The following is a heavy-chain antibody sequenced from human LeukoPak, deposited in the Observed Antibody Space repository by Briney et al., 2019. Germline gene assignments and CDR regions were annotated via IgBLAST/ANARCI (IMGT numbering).Heavy chain of an antibody. J-gene: IGHJ5*02. V-gene: IGHV3-74*01. CDR3: ANMAVPA. CDR1: GFTFSSNW. CDR2: IDPDGSTI. Sequence: SGGSLRLSCAVSGFTFSSNWMNWVRQAPGKGLVWVSHIDPDGSTIRYADSVKGRFTISRDNAKNTLYLQMNSLRAEDTGVYYCANMAVPALGQGTLVTASS. D-gene: IGHD6-19*01.